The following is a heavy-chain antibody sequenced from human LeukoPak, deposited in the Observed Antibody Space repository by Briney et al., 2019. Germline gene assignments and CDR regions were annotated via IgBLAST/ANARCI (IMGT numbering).Heavy chain of an antibody. CDR1: RYSFTSYW. CDR2: IYPGDSDT. D-gene: IGHD1-14*01. J-gene: IGHJ6*03. Sequence: GESLQISCKGSRYSFTSYWIGWVRQMPGKGLEWMGIIYPGDSDTRYSPSFQGQVTISADKSISTAYLQWSSLKASDTAMYYCARRPGTRNYYYYMDVWGKGTTVTVSS. V-gene: IGHV5-51*01. CDR3: ARRPGTRNYYYYMDV.